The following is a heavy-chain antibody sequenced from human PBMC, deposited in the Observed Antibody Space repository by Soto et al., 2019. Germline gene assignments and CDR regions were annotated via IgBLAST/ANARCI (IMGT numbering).Heavy chain of an antibody. V-gene: IGHV2-5*01. CDR3: AHLTTGGFYFDY. J-gene: IGHJ4*02. CDR1: GFSIRNSGVG. Sequence: QITLKESGPTLVKPTQTLTLTGTFSGFSIRNSGVGVGWIRQHPGKALEWLALIYWYDDKRYSPSLKSRLTITKDTAKNQVVLTMTNMDPVDTATYYCAHLTTGGFYFDYWGQGTLVTVSS. CDR2: IYWYDDK. D-gene: IGHD4-17*01.